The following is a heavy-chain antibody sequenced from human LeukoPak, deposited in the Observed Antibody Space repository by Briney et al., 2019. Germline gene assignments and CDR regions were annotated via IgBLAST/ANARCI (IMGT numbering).Heavy chain of an antibody. CDR2: INPNSGGT. D-gene: IGHD3-10*01. J-gene: IGHJ6*03. Sequence: ASVKVSCKASGYPFTEYYIHWVRQAPGQGLEWMGWINPNSGGTNYAQKFQGRVTMTRDTSISTAYMELSRLRSDDTAVYYCARGRNHYGSGSYYMDVWGKGTTVTVSS. CDR3: ARGRNHYGSGSYYMDV. V-gene: IGHV1-2*02. CDR1: GYPFTEYY.